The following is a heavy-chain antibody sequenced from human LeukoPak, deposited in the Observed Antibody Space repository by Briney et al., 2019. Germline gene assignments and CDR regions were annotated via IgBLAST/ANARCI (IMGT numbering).Heavy chain of an antibody. V-gene: IGHV1-46*01. CDR2: ISPSGGST. CDR3: AGGGATNMFLQDWFDP. CDR1: GYTFTSYY. J-gene: IGHJ5*02. D-gene: IGHD1-26*01. Sequence: ASVKVSCKASGYTFTSYYMHWVRQAPGQGLEWMGIISPSGGSTSYAQKFQGRVTMTRDTSTSTVYMELSSLRSEDTAVYYCAGGGATNMFLQDWFDPWGQGTLVTVSS.